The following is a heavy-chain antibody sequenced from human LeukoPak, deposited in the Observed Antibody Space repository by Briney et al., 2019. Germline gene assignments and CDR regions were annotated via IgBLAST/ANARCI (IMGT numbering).Heavy chain of an antibody. CDR1: GGSISSYY. J-gene: IGHJ6*02. Sequence: SETLSLTCTVSGGSISSYYWSWIRQPPGKGRDGIGNIYYSGSTNYNPSLKSRVTISVDTSKNQFSLKLSSVTAADTAVYYCARALRARITGTTASVYGMDVWGQGTTVTVSS. D-gene: IGHD1-20*01. V-gene: IGHV4-59*01. CDR3: ARALRARITGTTASVYGMDV. CDR2: IYYSGST.